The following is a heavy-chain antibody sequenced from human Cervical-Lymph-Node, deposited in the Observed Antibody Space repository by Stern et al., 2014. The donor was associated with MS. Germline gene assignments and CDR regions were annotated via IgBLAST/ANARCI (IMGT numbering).Heavy chain of an antibody. CDR1: GFTFSSYG. CDR3: ARGHIPYAYNYLFDY. D-gene: IGHD5-24*01. J-gene: IGHJ4*02. Sequence: VQLVESGGGVVQPGTSPRLSCAASGFTFSSYGMHWVRQAPGKGLEWVALAWYDGSTAYYTNSVKGRFTISRDNSKNTLSLQMNSLTAEDTAVYYCARGHIPYAYNYLFDYWGQGTLVTVSS. CDR2: AWYDGSTA. V-gene: IGHV3-33*01.